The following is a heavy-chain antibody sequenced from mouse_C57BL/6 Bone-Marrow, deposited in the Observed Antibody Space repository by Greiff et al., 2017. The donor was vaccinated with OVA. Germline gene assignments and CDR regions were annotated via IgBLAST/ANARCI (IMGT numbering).Heavy chain of an antibody. CDR2: IHPNSGST. J-gene: IGHJ3*01. CDR1: GYTFTSYW. D-gene: IGHD2-4*01. CDR3: ARSDDYDEAY. V-gene: IGHV1-64*01. Sequence: VQLQQPGAELVKPGASVKLSCKASGYTFTSYWMHWVKQRPGQGLEWIGMIHPNSGSTNYNEKFKSKATLTVDKSSSTAYMQLSCLTSEDSAVYYCARSDDYDEAYWGQGTLVTVSA.